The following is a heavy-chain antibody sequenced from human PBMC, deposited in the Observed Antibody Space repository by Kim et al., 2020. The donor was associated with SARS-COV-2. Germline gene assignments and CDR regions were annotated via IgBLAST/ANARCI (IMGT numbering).Heavy chain of an antibody. D-gene: IGHD3-3*01. CDR3: ARGSTIFGVVIRPFDY. Sequence: SQTLSLTCTVSGGSISSYYWSWIRQPPGKGLEWIGYIYYSGSTNYNPSLKSRVTISVDTSKNQFSLKLSSVTAADTAVYYCARGSTIFGVVIRPFDYWGQGTLGTVSS. J-gene: IGHJ4*02. CDR2: IYYSGST. V-gene: IGHV4-59*01. CDR1: GGSISSYY.